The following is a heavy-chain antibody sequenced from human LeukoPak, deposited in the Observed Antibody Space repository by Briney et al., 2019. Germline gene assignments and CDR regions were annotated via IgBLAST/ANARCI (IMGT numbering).Heavy chain of an antibody. Sequence: GGSLRLSCAASGFAFSSYAMHWVRQAPGKGLEWVAVISYDGSNKYYADSVKGRFTISRDNSKNTLYLQMNSLRAEDTAVYYCASPRYVDYWGQGTLVTVSS. CDR1: GFAFSSYA. V-gene: IGHV3-30*04. CDR2: ISYDGSNK. J-gene: IGHJ4*02. CDR3: ASPRYVDY.